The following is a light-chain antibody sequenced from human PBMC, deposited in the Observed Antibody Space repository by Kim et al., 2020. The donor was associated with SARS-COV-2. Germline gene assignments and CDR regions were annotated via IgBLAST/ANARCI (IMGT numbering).Light chain of an antibody. CDR2: QDT. CDR3: QAWDTNTFYV. J-gene: IGLJ1*01. CDR1: KLGDKY. V-gene: IGLV3-1*01. Sequence: SYELTQPPSVSVSPGQTASITCSGDKLGDKYVCWYQQKPGHSPVLVIYQDTKPPSGIPERFSGSNSGNTATLTISGTQAMDEADYYCQAWDTNTFYVFGSGTKVTVL.